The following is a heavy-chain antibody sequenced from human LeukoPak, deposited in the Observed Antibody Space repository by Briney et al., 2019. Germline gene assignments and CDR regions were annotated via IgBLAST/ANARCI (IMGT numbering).Heavy chain of an antibody. D-gene: IGHD2-2*01. CDR3: AKDQDVVVPAAWGDYFDY. CDR2: IRYDGSNK. V-gene: IGHV3-30*02. J-gene: IGHJ4*02. Sequence: PGGSLRLSCAASGFTFSSYGMHWVRQAPGKGLEWVAFIRYDGSNKYYADSVKGRFTISRDNSKNTLYLQMNSLRAEDTAVYYCAKDQDVVVPAAWGDYFDYWGQGTLVTVSS. CDR1: GFTFSSYG.